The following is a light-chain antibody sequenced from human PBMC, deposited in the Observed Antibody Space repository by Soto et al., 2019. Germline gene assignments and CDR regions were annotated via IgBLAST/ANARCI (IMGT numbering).Light chain of an antibody. CDR3: HQYGSSPAT. J-gene: IGKJ1*01. CDR1: QSIYDK. Sequence: EIVMTQSPATLSVSPGERVSLSCRASQSIYDKLAWYQQKPGQTPRLLIYDASTRATGISGSFSGSGSGTEFTLTISRLEPEDFAVYYCHQYGSSPATFGQGTKVDIK. CDR2: DAS. V-gene: IGKV3-15*01.